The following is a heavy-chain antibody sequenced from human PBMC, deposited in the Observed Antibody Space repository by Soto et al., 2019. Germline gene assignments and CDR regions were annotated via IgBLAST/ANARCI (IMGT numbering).Heavy chain of an antibody. CDR3: AKDVIDSSGSRYFQH. J-gene: IGHJ1*01. V-gene: IGHV3-30*18. CDR1: GFTFSSYD. D-gene: IGHD3-22*01. CDR2: ISYDGSNK. Sequence: GGSLRLSCAASGFTFSSYDMHWVRQAPGKGLEWVAVISYDGSNKYYADSVKGRFTISRDNSKNTLYLQMNSLRAEDTAVYYCAKDVIDSSGSRYFQHWGQGTLVTVSS.